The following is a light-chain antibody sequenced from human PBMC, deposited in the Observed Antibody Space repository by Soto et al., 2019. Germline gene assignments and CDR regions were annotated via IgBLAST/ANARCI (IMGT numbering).Light chain of an antibody. V-gene: IGKV3-15*01. CDR1: QGIGYS. Sequence: DIEMTQSPATLSVSPGDGATSSCRASQGIGYSLAWYQHKPGQTPSLLIYDTATRATGGPTWFSGSRSGAEVSLIINSLQSEDVAVYYCQPYNNCPLTFGGGTKVDIK. CDR3: QPYNNCPLT. CDR2: DTA. J-gene: IGKJ4*01.